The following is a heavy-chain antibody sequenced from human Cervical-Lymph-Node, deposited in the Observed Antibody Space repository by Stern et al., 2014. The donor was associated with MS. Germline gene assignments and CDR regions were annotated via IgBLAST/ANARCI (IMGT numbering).Heavy chain of an antibody. Sequence: QLQLQESGPGLVKPSETLSLTCTVSGGSIRNYYWSWIRQPPGKGLECIGYIYYSGSTNSNPSLKSRVTMSVDPSKNLLSLKLTSVTAADTAVYYCATFFRSGSSYYFDYWGQGTLVTVAS. D-gene: IGHD5-12*01. CDR1: GGSIRNYY. CDR3: ATFFRSGSSYYFDY. CDR2: IYYSGST. J-gene: IGHJ4*02. V-gene: IGHV4-59*08.